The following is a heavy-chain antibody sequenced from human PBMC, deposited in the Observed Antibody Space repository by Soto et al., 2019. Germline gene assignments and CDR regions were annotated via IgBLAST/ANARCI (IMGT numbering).Heavy chain of an antibody. CDR2: IYYSGST. D-gene: IGHD1-26*01. V-gene: IGHV4-59*01. J-gene: IGHJ3*02. Sequence: PSETLSLTCTVSGFSISSYYWSWIRQPPGKGLEWIGYIYYSGSTNYNPSLKSRVTISVDTSKNQFSLKLSSVTAADTAVYYCARAWDSRSAFDIWGQGTMVTVSS. CDR1: GFSISSYY. CDR3: ARAWDSRSAFDI.